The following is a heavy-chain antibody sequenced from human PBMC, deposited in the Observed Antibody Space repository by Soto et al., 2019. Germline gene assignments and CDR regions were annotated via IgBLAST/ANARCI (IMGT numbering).Heavy chain of an antibody. CDR1: GYTFTGYY. D-gene: IGHD2-2*02. Sequence: ASVKVSCKASGYTFTGYYMHWVRQAPGQGLEWMGWINPNSGGTNYAQKFQGRVTMTRDTSISTAYMELSRLRSDDTAVYYCAREEAGYCSSTSCYSGNWFDPWGQGTLVIVSS. CDR2: INPNSGGT. CDR3: AREEAGYCSSTSCYSGNWFDP. J-gene: IGHJ5*02. V-gene: IGHV1-2*02.